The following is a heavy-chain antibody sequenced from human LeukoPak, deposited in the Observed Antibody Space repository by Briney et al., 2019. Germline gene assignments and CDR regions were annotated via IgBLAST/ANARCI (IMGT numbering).Heavy chain of an antibody. CDR2: ISSSSSYI. CDR3: ATSSGWDNDAFDI. J-gene: IGHJ3*02. Sequence: GGTLRLSCAVSGLTFSNYGMSWVRQAPGKGLEWVSSISSSSSYIYYADSVKGRFTISRDNAKNSLYPQMNSLRAEDTAVYYCATSSGWDNDAFDIWGQGTMVTVSS. D-gene: IGHD6-19*01. V-gene: IGHV3-21*01. CDR1: GLTFSNYG.